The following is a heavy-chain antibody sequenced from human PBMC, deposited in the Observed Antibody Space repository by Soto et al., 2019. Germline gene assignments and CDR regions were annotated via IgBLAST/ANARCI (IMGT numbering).Heavy chain of an antibody. D-gene: IGHD6-13*01. V-gene: IGHV4-31*03. J-gene: IGHJ5*02. CDR1: GGSISSRGYY. CDR3: AREIGYAGADGIWFDP. CDR2: IYYRGST. Sequence: SETLSLTCTVSGGSISSRGYYWSWIRQHPGKGLEWIGYIYYRGSTYYNPSLQSRVTISVDTSKNQFSLKLSSVTAADTAVYYCAREIGYAGADGIWFDPWGQGTLVTVSS.